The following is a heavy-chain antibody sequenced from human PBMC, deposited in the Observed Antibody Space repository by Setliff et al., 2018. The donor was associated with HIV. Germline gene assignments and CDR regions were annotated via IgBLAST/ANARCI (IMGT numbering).Heavy chain of an antibody. D-gene: IGHD6-19*01. CDR2: INHNGNS. V-gene: IGHV4-34*01. CDR1: GGSFNDYW. Sequence: ETLSLTCAVYGGSFNDYWWTWIRQPPGEGLEWIAEINHNGNSNYNSSLKSRVTISVDTSKNQFSLKLSSVAAADTAVYYCARSDGESGYSTGWYYFDYWGQGTLVTVSS. CDR3: ARSDGESGYSTGWYYFDY. J-gene: IGHJ4*02.